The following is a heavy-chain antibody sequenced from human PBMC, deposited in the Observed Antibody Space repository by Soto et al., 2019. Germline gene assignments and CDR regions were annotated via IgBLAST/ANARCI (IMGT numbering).Heavy chain of an antibody. Sequence: GGAPRLSFAASGFTLSSYNINWVRPAPGEGVGWVSYISSSSSTIYYADSVKGRFTISRDNAKNSLYLQMNSLRDEDTAVYYCARDSEPYCGGDCYSAGLLYWGQGTLVTVSS. CDR1: GFTLSSYN. CDR3: ARDSEPYCGGDCYSAGLLY. CDR2: ISSSSSTI. D-gene: IGHD2-21*02. V-gene: IGHV3-48*02. J-gene: IGHJ4*02.